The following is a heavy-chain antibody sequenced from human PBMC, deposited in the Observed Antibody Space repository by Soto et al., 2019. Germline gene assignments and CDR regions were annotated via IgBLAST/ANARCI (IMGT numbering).Heavy chain of an antibody. J-gene: IGHJ5*02. CDR3: VRDGSGNLYLNWFDT. CDR2: ISSTGRTI. CDR1: GFTFSNYY. D-gene: IGHD6-19*01. Sequence: PGGSLRLSCGASGFTFSNYYMSWIRQAPGKGLEWVSYISSTGRTIYYADSVKGRFTVPRDNAQNSLSLKLNSLRVEDTAVYYCVRDGSGNLYLNWFDTWGQGTLVTVSS. V-gene: IGHV3-11*01.